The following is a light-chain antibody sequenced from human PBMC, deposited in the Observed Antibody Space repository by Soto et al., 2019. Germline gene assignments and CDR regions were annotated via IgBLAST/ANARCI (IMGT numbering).Light chain of an antibody. V-gene: IGKV3-20*01. J-gene: IGKJ1*01. Sequence: IVLTPSPCTLSLSPGETATLSCSVSQSVSSSYLAWYQQKPGQAPRLLSDGASNRATGIPDRFSGSGSGTDFTLTSSRLEPEDFAVYYCQQYGRPGTFGQGTKVDIK. CDR3: QQYGRPGT. CDR1: QSVSSSY. CDR2: GAS.